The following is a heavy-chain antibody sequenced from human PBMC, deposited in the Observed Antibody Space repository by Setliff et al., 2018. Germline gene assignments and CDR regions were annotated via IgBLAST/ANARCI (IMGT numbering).Heavy chain of an antibody. CDR1: GDSISNYY. CDR3: ARVYGENDLPDI. CDR2: IYVTEST. J-gene: IGHJ3*02. Sequence: PSETLSLTCTVSGDSISNYYWNWIRQPAGKGLEWIGRIYVTESTKYNPSLKSRVTLSIDTSKNQFSLKLSSVTAADAALYYCARVYGENDLPDIWGQGTMVTVSS. D-gene: IGHD4-17*01. V-gene: IGHV4-4*07.